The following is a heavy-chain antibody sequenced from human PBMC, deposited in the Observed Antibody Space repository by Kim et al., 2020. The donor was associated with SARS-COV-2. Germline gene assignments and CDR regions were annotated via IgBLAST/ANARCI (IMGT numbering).Heavy chain of an antibody. V-gene: IGHV4-30-4*01. J-gene: IGHJ5*02. CDR3: ARGGPDIVVVPAAKYWFDP. CDR1: GGSISSGDYY. D-gene: IGHD2-2*01. Sequence: SETLSLTCTVSGGSISSGDYYWSWIRQPPGKGLEWIGYIYYSGSTYYNPSLKSRVTISVDTSKNQFSLKLSSVTAADTAVYYCARGGPDIVVVPAAKYWFDPWGQGTLVTVSS. CDR2: IYYSGST.